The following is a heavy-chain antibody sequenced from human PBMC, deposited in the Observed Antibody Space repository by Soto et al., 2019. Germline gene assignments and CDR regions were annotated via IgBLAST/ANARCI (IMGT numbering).Heavy chain of an antibody. J-gene: IGHJ4*02. CDR3: ARRPLRVPNNQVYFDY. V-gene: IGHV4-39*01. Sequence: QLQLQESGPGLVKPSETLSLTCTVSGGSISSSSYYWGWIRQPPGKGLEWIGSIYYSGSMYYNPSLKSRVTISVDTSKNQFSLNLSSGTAAETALYYWARRPLRVPNNQVYFDYWGQGTLVTVSS. CDR1: GGSISSSSYY. CDR2: IYYSGSM. D-gene: IGHD1-1*01.